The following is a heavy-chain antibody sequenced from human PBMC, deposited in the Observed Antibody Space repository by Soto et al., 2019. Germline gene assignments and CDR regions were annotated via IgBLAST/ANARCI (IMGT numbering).Heavy chain of an antibody. V-gene: IGHV3-30*18. CDR1: GFAFRSYG. J-gene: IGHJ5*02. Sequence: QEQLVESGGGVVQPASSLRLSCAASGFAFRSYGMNWVRQAPGKGLEWVALISYDGKKEYYADSVKGRFTVSRDNSENTLFLRISGLTADDSGVYFCAKAGFTVSGEGFDPWGQGTRVTVSS. D-gene: IGHD3-3*01. CDR2: ISYDGKKE. CDR3: AKAGFTVSGEGFDP.